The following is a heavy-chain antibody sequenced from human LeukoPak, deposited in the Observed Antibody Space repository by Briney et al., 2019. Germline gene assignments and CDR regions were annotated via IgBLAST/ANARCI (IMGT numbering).Heavy chain of an antibody. D-gene: IGHD6-13*01. Sequence: SETLSLTCTVSGGSISSSSYYWSWIRQPPGKGLEWIGYIYYSGSTNYNPSLKSRVTMSVDTSKNQFSLKLSSVTAADTAVYYCASYSSSWYYFDYWGQGNLVTVSS. V-gene: IGHV4-61*05. CDR1: GGSISSSSYY. J-gene: IGHJ4*02. CDR2: IYYSGST. CDR3: ASYSSSWYYFDY.